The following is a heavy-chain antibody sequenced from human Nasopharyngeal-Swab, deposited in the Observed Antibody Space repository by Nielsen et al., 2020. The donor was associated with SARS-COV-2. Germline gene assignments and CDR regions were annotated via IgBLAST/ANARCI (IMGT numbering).Heavy chain of an antibody. D-gene: IGHD3-10*01. J-gene: IGHJ4*02. CDR2: ISWDGVNT. CDR3: AKGVHYMSYFHTPPSDH. CDR1: GFTFDDYG. V-gene: IGHV3-43*01. Sequence: GESLRLSCVASGFTFDDYGLHWVRQVPGKGLEWVSLISWDGVNTYYADSVKGRFTISRDNSRNSLFLQMNSLKTEDTALYYCAKGVHYMSYFHTPPSDHWGQGTPVIVSS.